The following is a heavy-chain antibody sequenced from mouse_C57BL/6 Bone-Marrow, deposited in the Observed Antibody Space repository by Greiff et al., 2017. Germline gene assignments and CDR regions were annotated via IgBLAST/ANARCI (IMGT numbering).Heavy chain of an antibody. CDR3: ARDDLDGHKAPWFAY. V-gene: IGHV5-16*01. CDR1: GFTFSDYY. J-gene: IGHJ3*01. CDR2: INYDGSST. D-gene: IGHD2-3*01. Sequence: EVMLVESEGGLVQPGSSMKLSCTASGFTFSDYYMAWVRQVPEKGLEWVANINYDGSSTYYLDSLKSRFIISRDNAKNILYLQMSSLKSEDTATYYCARDDLDGHKAPWFAYWGQGTLVTVSA.